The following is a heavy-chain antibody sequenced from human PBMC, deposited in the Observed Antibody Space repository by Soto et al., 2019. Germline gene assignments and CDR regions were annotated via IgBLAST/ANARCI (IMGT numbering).Heavy chain of an antibody. J-gene: IGHJ4*02. V-gene: IGHV3-30*03. Sequence: PGGSLRLSCAASGFTFSNYGMYWVRQAPGKGLEWVAFISYDGSSKFYADPMKGRHTISRDNSKNTLYLQMNSLRAEDTAVYYCARSGYSYGPFDYWGQGTLVTVSS. D-gene: IGHD5-18*01. CDR1: GFTFSNYG. CDR3: ARSGYSYGPFDY. CDR2: ISYDGSSK.